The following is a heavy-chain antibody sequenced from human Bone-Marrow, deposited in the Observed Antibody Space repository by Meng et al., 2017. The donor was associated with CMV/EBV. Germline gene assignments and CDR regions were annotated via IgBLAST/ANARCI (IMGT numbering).Heavy chain of an antibody. CDR2: IKQDGSEK. V-gene: IGHV3-7*01. CDR1: GFTFSSYW. CDR3: ARGGYYDILTGSGIDAFDI. J-gene: IGHJ3*02. Sequence: GESLKISCAASGFTFSSYWMSWVRQAPGKGLEWVANIKQDGSEKYYVDSVKGRFTISRDNAKNSLYLQMNSLRAEDTAVYYCARGGYYDILTGSGIDAFDIWGQGTRVTV. D-gene: IGHD3-9*01.